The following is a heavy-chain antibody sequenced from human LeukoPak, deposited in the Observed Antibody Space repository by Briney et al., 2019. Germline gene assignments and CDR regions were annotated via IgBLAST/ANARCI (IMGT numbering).Heavy chain of an antibody. CDR3: AGAVAVGYFQH. D-gene: IGHD6-19*01. V-gene: IGHV4-59*08. CDR1: GGSISSYY. J-gene: IGHJ1*01. CDR2: IYYSGST. Sequence: PSETLSLTCTVSGGSISSYYWSWIRQPPGKGLEWIGYIYYSGSTYYNPSLKSRVTISVDTSKNQFSLKLSSVTAADTAVYYCAGAVAVGYFQHWGQGTLVTVSS.